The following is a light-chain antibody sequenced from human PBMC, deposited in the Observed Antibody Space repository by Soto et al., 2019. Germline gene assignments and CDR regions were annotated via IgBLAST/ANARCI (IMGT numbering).Light chain of an antibody. CDR2: GAS. Sequence: TQAPSSLSAFVGDSVTITCRTSQSVISYVNWYQQKPGHAPKLLIYGASRRATGIPDRFTGSGSGTDFTLTISRLEPEDFAVYYCQQYVSSPWAFGQGTKVDIK. CDR1: QSVISY. CDR3: QQYVSSPWA. V-gene: IGKV3-20*01. J-gene: IGKJ1*01.